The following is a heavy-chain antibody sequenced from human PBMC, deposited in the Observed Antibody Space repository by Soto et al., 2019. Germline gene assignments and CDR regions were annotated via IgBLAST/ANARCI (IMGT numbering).Heavy chain of an antibody. CDR1: GYTFTSYY. Sequence: QVQLVQSGAEVKKPGASVKVSCKASGYTFTSYYMQWVRQAPGQRLEWMGIINPSGGSTSYAQKFQGRVTMTRDTSTSTVYMELSSLRSEDTAVYYCARDALGIVVVVAGPGYYYYYGMDVWGQGTTVTVSS. V-gene: IGHV1-46*01. CDR2: INPSGGST. D-gene: IGHD2-15*01. J-gene: IGHJ6*02. CDR3: ARDALGIVVVVAGPGYYYYYGMDV.